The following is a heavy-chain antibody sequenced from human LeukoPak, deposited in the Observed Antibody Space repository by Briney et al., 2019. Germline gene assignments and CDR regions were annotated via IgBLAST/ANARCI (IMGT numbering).Heavy chain of an antibody. CDR3: AKPRDYYDSSGYYSWRYFDY. J-gene: IGHJ4*02. D-gene: IGHD3-22*01. V-gene: IGHV3-23*01. CDR1: GFTFSSYA. CDR2: ISGSGGST. Sequence: GGSLRLSCAASGFTFSSYAMSWVRQAPGKGLEWVSAISGSGGSTYYADSVKGRFTISRDNSKNTLYLQMNSLRAEDTAVYHCAKPRDYYDSSGYYSWRYFDYWGQGTLVTVSS.